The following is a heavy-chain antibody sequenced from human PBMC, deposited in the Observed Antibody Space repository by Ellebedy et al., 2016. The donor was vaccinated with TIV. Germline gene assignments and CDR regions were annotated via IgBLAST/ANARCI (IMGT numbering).Heavy chain of an antibody. J-gene: IGHJ3*02. V-gene: IGHV4-59*01. CDR1: GGSMKNYY. CDR3: ARRKITVFGETDAFDI. CDR2: IFYSGST. Sequence: MPSETLSLTCTVSGGSMKNYYWTWIRQPPGKGLEWLGQIFYSGSTNYNPSLKSRVTISGDPSKNQFSLRLSSVTAADTAVYYCARRKITVFGETDAFDIWGQGTVVTVSS. D-gene: IGHD3-3*01.